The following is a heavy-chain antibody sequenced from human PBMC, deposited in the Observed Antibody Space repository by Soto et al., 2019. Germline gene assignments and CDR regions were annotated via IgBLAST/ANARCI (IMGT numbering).Heavy chain of an antibody. J-gene: IGHJ6*03. CDR1: GFTFSDYY. CDR3: ARDLCDFWSGPPDIYCYMDV. Sequence: GGSLRLSCAASGFTFSDYYMSWIRQAPGKGLEWVSYISSSGSTIYYADSVKGRFTISRDNAKNSLYLQMNSLRAEDTAVYYCARDLCDFWSGPPDIYCYMDVWGKGTTVTVSS. V-gene: IGHV3-11*01. D-gene: IGHD3-3*01. CDR2: ISSSGSTI.